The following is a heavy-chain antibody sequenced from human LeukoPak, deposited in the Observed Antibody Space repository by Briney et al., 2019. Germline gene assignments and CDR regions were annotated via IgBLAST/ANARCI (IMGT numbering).Heavy chain of an antibody. CDR1: GFTFSNYG. Sequence: PGGSLRLSCAPSGFTFSNYGMHWVRQAPGKGLEWVSVIYSGGSTFYADSVKGRFTISRDNSKNTLYLQMNSLRAEDTAVYYCASDSYSPEYFQHWGQGTLVTVSS. J-gene: IGHJ1*01. V-gene: IGHV3-66*01. CDR2: IYSGGST. CDR3: ASDSYSPEYFQH. D-gene: IGHD2-15*01.